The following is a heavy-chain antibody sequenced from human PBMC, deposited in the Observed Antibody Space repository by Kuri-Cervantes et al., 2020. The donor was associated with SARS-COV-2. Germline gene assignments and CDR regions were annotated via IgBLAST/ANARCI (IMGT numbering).Heavy chain of an antibody. CDR1: GFTFSSYA. CDR2: ISGSGGST. Sequence: GGSLRLSCAASGFTFSSYAMSRVRQAPGKGLEWVSAISGSGGSTYYADSVKGRFTISRDNSKNTLYLQMNSLRAEDTAVYYCAKAYYDFWSGYYRGGYYFDYWGQGTLVTVSS. V-gene: IGHV3-23*01. J-gene: IGHJ4*02. D-gene: IGHD3-3*01. CDR3: AKAYYDFWSGYYRGGYYFDY.